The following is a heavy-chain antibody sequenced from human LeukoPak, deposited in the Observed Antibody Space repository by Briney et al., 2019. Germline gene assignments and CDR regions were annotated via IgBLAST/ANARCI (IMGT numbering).Heavy chain of an antibody. CDR3: ARDSLERITMIVVVTYYYYMDV. CDR2: IKQDGSEK. CDR1: GFTFSTFW. Sequence: GGSLRLSCAVSGFTFSTFWMSWVRQAPGKGLEWVANIKQDGSEKYYVDSVKGRFTISRDNAKNSLYLQMNSLRAEDTAVYYCARDSLERITMIVVVTYYYYMDVWGKGTTVTVSS. D-gene: IGHD3-22*01. V-gene: IGHV3-7*01. J-gene: IGHJ6*03.